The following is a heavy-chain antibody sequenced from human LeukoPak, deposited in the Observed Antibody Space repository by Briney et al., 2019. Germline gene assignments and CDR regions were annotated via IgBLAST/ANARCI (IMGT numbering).Heavy chain of an antibody. CDR3: AKAREAANIDP. CDR2: INHSGST. Sequence: SETLSRTCAVYGGSFSGYYWTWIRQSPGKGLEWIGEINHSGSTKYNPSLKSRVIISVDTSKNQFSLKLTSVTDADTAVYFCAKAREAANIDPLGQGTLVTVSS. J-gene: IGHJ5*02. D-gene: IGHD6-13*01. V-gene: IGHV4-34*01. CDR1: GGSFSGYY.